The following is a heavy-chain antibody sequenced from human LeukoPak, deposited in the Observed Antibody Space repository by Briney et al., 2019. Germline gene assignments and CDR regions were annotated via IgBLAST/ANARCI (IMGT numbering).Heavy chain of an antibody. J-gene: IGHJ4*02. V-gene: IGHV3-7*01. CDR2: INQDGSET. D-gene: IGHD1-14*01. Sequence: GGSLRLSCAGSGFTFSSHWMNWVRQAPGKGLEWVAHINQDGSETYYVDSVKGRFTISRDNAKNSLYLQMHSLRAEDTAVYYCARDSYRALEYWGQETLVTVSS. CDR3: ARDSYRALEY. CDR1: GFTFSSHW.